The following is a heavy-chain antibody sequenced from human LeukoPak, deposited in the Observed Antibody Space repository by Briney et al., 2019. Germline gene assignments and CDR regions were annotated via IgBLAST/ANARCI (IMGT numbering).Heavy chain of an antibody. V-gene: IGHV3-30-3*01. CDR2: ISYDGSNK. CDR1: GFTFSSYA. Sequence: PGGSLRLSCAASGFTFSSYAMHWVRQAPGKGLEWVAVISYDGSNKYYADSVKGRFTISRDNSKNTLYLQMNRLRAEDTAVYYCARGRIRNYQNVYYFDYWGQGTLVTVSS. CDR3: ARGRIRNYQNVYYFDY. J-gene: IGHJ4*02. D-gene: IGHD5-24*01.